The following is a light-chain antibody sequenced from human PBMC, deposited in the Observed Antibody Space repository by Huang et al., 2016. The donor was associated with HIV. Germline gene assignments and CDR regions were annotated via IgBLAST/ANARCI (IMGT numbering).Light chain of an antibody. CDR3: QQYSHWPQT. J-gene: IGKJ1*01. CDR2: GAS. V-gene: IGKV3-15*01. Sequence: EIVLTQSPATLSVSPGERATLTCRASQSINTNLAWYQRKYGQAPRLLISGASTRASGIPARFSGIGSRTEFTLTISSLQSEDFAGYYCQQYSHWPQTFGQGTKVEIK. CDR1: QSINTN.